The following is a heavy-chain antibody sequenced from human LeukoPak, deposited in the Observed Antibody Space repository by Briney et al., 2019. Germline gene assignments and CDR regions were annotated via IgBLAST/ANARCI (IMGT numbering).Heavy chain of an antibody. V-gene: IGHV4-59*02. CDR2: IYYTGT. CDR3: ARAFLVGYSPEEYFFDY. Sequence: SETLSLTCTVSGGSVTDYYWSWIRQSPGKGLEWIGYIYYTGTSYNPSLKSRVTISVDKSKNEFSLKLNSVTAADTAVYYCARAFLVGYSPEEYFFDYWGQGTLVTVSS. CDR1: GGSVTDYY. J-gene: IGHJ4*02. D-gene: IGHD2-15*01.